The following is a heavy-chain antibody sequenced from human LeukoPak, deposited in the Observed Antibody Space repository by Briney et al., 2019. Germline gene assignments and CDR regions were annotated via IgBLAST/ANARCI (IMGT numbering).Heavy chain of an antibody. CDR1: GGSISSYY. CDR2: IYYSGST. J-gene: IGHJ4*02. D-gene: IGHD3-3*01. CDR3: ARGLFGVFDY. V-gene: IGHV4-59*01. Sequence: SETLSLTCTVSGGSISSYYWSWIRQPPGKGLEWIGYIYYSGSTNYNPSLKSRVTISVDTTKNQFSLKLSSVTAADTAVYYCARGLFGVFDYWGQGTLVTVSS.